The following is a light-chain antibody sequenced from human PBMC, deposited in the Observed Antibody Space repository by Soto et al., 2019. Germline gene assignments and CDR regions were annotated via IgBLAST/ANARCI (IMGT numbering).Light chain of an antibody. CDR2: G. Sequence: QSVLTQPPSVPGAPGQRVTISCTGSSSNIGAGYPVHWYQQLPGTAPKLLVAGNRPSGVPDRFSVSKSGASASLAITGLQAEDEADYYCQSYDSSLSRRWVFGGGTKLTVL. V-gene: IGLV1-40*01. J-gene: IGLJ3*02. CDR1: SSNIGAGYP. CDR3: QSYDSSLSRRWV.